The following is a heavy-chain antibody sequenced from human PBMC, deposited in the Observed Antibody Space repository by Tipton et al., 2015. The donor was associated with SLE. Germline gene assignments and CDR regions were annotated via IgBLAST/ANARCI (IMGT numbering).Heavy chain of an antibody. Sequence: LRLSCAASGFTFSSYWMSWVRQAPGKGLEWVANIKQDGSEKYYVDSVKGRFTISRDNAKNSLYLQMNSLRAEDTAVYYCARRAGVYSSSWYSVDYWGQGTLVTVSS. CDR1: GFTFSSYW. CDR3: ARRAGVYSSSWYSVDY. D-gene: IGHD6-13*01. V-gene: IGHV3-7*01. J-gene: IGHJ4*02. CDR2: IKQDGSEK.